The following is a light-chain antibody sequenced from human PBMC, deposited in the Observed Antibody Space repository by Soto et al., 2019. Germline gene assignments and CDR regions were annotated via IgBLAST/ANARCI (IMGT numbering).Light chain of an antibody. CDR2: DVK. Sequence: QSALTQPRSVSGSPGQSVTISCNGTSSDVGGYSYVSWYQQHPGKAPKLMMYDVKTRPSGIPDRFSGAKSGNTASLTISGLQAEDEADYYCFSYAGSYSVVFGRGTKLPVL. J-gene: IGLJ1*01. V-gene: IGLV2-11*01. CDR1: SSDVGGYSY. CDR3: FSYAGSYSVV.